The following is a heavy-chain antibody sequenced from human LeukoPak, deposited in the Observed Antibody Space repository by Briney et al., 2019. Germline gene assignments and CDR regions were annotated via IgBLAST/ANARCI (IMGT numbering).Heavy chain of an antibody. Sequence: PGGSLRLSCAASGFTFSSYGMHWVRQAPGKGLEWVAVIWYGGSNKYYADSVKGRFTISRDNSKNTLYLQMNSLRAEDTAVYYCAKDGEIWFGKIWGDYWGQGTLVTVSS. CDR3: AKDGEIWFGKIWGDY. CDR2: IWYGGSNK. J-gene: IGHJ4*02. D-gene: IGHD3-10*01. V-gene: IGHV3-30*02. CDR1: GFTFSSYG.